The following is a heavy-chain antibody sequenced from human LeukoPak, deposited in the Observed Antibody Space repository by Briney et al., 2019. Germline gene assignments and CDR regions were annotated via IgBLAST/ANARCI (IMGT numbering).Heavy chain of an antibody. J-gene: IGHJ4*02. Sequence: GGSLRLSCAASGFTFSSYAMSWVRQAPGKGLEWVSAISGSGGSTYYADSVKGRFTISRDNAKNSLYLQMNSLRAEDTAVYYCARDGSLGYCSSTSCYKWAFDYWGQGTLVTVSS. CDR3: ARDGSLGYCSSTSCYKWAFDY. D-gene: IGHD2-2*02. V-gene: IGHV3-23*01. CDR2: ISGSGGST. CDR1: GFTFSSYA.